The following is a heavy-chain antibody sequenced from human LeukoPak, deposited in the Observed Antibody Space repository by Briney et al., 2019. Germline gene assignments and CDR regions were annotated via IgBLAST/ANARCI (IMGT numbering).Heavy chain of an antibody. D-gene: IGHD3-16*01. Sequence: GGSLRLSCAASGFTFSNYWMSWVRQAPGKGLEWVANIKQDGSEEYYVDSVEGRFTVSRDNAKSSLYLQMNSLRAEDTAVYYCAQRGIYYVFDYWCQGTLVTVSS. CDR2: IKQDGSEE. CDR3: AQRGIYYVFDY. V-gene: IGHV3-7*03. CDR1: GFTFSNYW. J-gene: IGHJ4*02.